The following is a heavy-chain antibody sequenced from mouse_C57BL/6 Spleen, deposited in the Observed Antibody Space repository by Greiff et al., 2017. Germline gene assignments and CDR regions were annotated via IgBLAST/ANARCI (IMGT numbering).Heavy chain of an antibody. CDR1: GYTFTSYW. J-gene: IGHJ3*01. CDR3: ARGWYDYDARFAY. D-gene: IGHD2-4*01. Sequence: QVQLQQPGAELVKPGASVKLSCKASGYTFTSYWMHWVKQRPGRGLEWIGRIDPNSGGTKYNEKFKSKATLTVDKPSSTAYMQLSSLTSEDSAVYYCARGWYDYDARFAYWGQGTLVTVSA. V-gene: IGHV1-72*01. CDR2: IDPNSGGT.